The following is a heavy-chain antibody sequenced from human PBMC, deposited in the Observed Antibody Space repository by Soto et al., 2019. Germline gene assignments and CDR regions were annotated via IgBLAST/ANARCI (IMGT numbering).Heavy chain of an antibody. D-gene: IGHD3-3*01. CDR2: IYYSGST. Sequence: TSESLSLTCPVSGGSISSYYWSWIRQPPGKGLEWIEYIYYSGSTNYNPSLKSRVTISVDTSKNQSSLTLSSVTAADTAVYYCARGSGTGAIFGVVITYYGMDVWGQGTTVTVSS. CDR3: ARGSGTGAIFGVVITYYGMDV. J-gene: IGHJ6*02. CDR1: GGSISSYY. V-gene: IGHV4-59*01.